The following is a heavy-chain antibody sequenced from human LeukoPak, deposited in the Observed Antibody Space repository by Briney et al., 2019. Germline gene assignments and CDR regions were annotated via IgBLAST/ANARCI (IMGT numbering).Heavy chain of an antibody. CDR2: INSDGSST. CDR3: ARVDGNWNGMDV. J-gene: IGHJ6*02. CDR1: GFTFSSYW. D-gene: IGHD1-20*01. Sequence: GGSLRLSCAASGFTFSSYWMRWVRHAPGKGVVWVSRINSDGSSTIYADSVKGRFTISRHNAKNTLYLQMNSLRAEDAAVYYCARVDGNWNGMDVWGQGTTVTVSS. V-gene: IGHV3-74*01.